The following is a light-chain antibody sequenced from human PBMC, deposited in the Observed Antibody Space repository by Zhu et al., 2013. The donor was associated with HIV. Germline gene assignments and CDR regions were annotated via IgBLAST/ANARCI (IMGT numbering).Light chain of an antibody. J-gene: IGKJ4*01. CDR2: AAS. CDR3: QQYSTSPLT. CDR1: QSVASNY. V-gene: IGKV3-20*01. Sequence: EIVLTQSPGTLSLSPGERATLSCRASQSVASNYLAWYQQKPGQAPRLLIYAASTRATGIPDRLSGSGSGTDFTLTISRLQPEDFAVYYCQQYSTSPLTFGGGTKVEIK.